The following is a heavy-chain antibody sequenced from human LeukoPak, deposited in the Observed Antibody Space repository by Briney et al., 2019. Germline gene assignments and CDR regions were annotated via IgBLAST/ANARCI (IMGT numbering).Heavy chain of an antibody. CDR2: ISSSSSYI. V-gene: IGHV3-21*01. D-gene: IGHD5-12*01. Sequence: GGSLRLSCAASGFTFSSYSMNWVRQAPGKGLEWVSSISSSSSYIYYADSVKGRFTISRDNAKNSLYLQMNSLRAEDTAVYYCAGLPTREDRDYWGQGTLVTVSS. CDR1: GFTFSSYS. CDR3: AGLPTREDRDY. J-gene: IGHJ4*02.